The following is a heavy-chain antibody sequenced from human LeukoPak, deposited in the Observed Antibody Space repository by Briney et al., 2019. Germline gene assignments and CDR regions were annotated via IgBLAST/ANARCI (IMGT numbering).Heavy chain of an antibody. CDR2: ITSSSSYT. CDR3: ARAAVAGTVHDY. D-gene: IGHD6-19*01. J-gene: IGHJ4*02. CDR1: GFTFSDYY. V-gene: IGHV3-11*06. Sequence: VGSLRLSCAASGFTFSDYYMSWIRQAPGKGLEWVSYITSSSSYTNYADSVKGRFTISRDNAKNALYLRLNSLRAEDTAVYYCARAAVAGTVHDYWGQGTLVTVSS.